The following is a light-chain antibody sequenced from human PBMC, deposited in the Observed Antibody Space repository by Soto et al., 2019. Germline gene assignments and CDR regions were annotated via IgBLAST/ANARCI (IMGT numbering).Light chain of an antibody. V-gene: IGLV2-14*03. J-gene: IGLJ1*01. CDR1: SSDVGGSIY. CDR3: ASYSSSSLYV. Sequence: QSALTQPAAVSGSPGQSITISCTGTSSDVGGSIYVSWFQQHPGKAPRLMIYDVTSRPSGVSNRFSGSKSGNTASLTISGLQAEDEADYYCASYSSSSLYVFGTGTKVTV. CDR2: DVT.